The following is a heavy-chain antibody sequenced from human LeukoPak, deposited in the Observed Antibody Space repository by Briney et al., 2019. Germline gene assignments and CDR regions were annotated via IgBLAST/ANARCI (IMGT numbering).Heavy chain of an antibody. CDR3: ASHSTVVLI. J-gene: IGHJ4*02. CDR2: IRSKANSYAT. Sequence: GGSLRLSCAASGSTFSGSAMHWVRQASGKGLEWVGRIRSKANSYATAYAASVKGRFTISRDDSKNTTYLQMNSLRAEDTAVYYCASHSTVVLIWGQGTLVTVSS. V-gene: IGHV3-73*01. CDR1: GSTFSGSA. D-gene: IGHD4-23*01.